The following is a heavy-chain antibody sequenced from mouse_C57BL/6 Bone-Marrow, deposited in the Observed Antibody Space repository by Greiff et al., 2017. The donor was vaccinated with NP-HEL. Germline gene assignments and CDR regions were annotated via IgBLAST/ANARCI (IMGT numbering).Heavy chain of an antibody. CDR3: TREGGRWYFDV. CDR1: GYTFTDYE. J-gene: IGHJ1*03. V-gene: IGHV1-15*01. Sequence: VQLQQSGAELVRPGASVTLSCKASGYTFTDYEMHWVKQTPVHGLEWIGAIDPETGGTAYNQKFKGKAILTADKSSSTAYMELRSLPSEDSAVFYCTREGGRWYFDVWGTGTTVTVSS. CDR2: IDPETGGT.